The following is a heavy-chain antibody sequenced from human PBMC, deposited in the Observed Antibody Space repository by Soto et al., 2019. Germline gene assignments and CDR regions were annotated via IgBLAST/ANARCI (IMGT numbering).Heavy chain of an antibody. Sequence: SETLSLTCTVSGGSISSYYWSWFRQPPGKGLEWIGYIYYSGSTNYNPSLKSRVTISVDTSKNQFSLKLSSVTAADTAVYYCARGSSSWYLGDPWGQGTLVTVS. CDR2: IYYSGST. D-gene: IGHD6-13*01. J-gene: IGHJ5*02. CDR3: ARGSSSWYLGDP. V-gene: IGHV4-59*01. CDR1: GGSISSYY.